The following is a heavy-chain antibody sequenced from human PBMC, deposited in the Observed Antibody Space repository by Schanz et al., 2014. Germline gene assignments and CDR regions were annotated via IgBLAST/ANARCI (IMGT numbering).Heavy chain of an antibody. Sequence: QVQLVESGGGVVQPGRSLRLSCAAYGFTLSSYAMHWVRQAPGKGLEWVAVISYDGSNKYYADSVKGRFTMSRDNSKNTLYLQMNSLRAEDTAVYYCAKQSHYDILTVTRNWGQGTLVTVSS. V-gene: IGHV3-30-3*01. D-gene: IGHD3-9*01. CDR1: GFTLSSYA. CDR2: ISYDGSNK. CDR3: AKQSHYDILTVTRN. J-gene: IGHJ4*02.